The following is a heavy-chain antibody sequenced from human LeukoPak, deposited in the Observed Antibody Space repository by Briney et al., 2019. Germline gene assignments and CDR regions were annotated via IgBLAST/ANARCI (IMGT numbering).Heavy chain of an antibody. D-gene: IGHD3-10*01. V-gene: IGHV4-59*01. CDR2: VYYGGST. CDR1: GASINDFY. J-gene: IGHJ4*02. Sequence: PSETLSLTCAVSGASINDFYWTWIRQPPGKGLEWIGYVYYGGSTNYNPSLKSRVTISVDTSKNQFSLKLSSVTAADTAVYYCARFTMVRGRHRGFDYWGQGTLVTVSS. CDR3: ARFTMVRGRHRGFDY.